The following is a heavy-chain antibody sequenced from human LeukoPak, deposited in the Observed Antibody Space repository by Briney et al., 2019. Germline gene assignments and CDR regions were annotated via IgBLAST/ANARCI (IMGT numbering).Heavy chain of an antibody. V-gene: IGHV2-5*02. CDR3: AHRGGVNTYDAFDI. CDR1: GFSLSTSGVG. J-gene: IGHJ3*02. Sequence: SGPTPVKPTQTLTLTCTFSGFSLSTSGVGVGWIRQPPGKALEWLALIYWDDDKRYSPSLKSRLTITKDTSKNQVVLTMTNMDPVDTATHYCAHRGGVNTYDAFDIWGQGTMVTVSS. CDR2: IYWDDDK. D-gene: IGHD3-16*01.